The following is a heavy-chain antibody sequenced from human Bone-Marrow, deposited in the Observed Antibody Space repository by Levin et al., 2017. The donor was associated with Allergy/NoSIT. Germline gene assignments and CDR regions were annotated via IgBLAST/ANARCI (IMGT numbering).Heavy chain of an antibody. CDR1: GYTFTGYY. J-gene: IGHJ5*02. CDR2: INPNSGGT. Sequence: ASVKVSCKASGYTFTGYYMHWVRQAPGQGLEWMGRINPNSGGTNYAQKFQGRVTMTRDTSISTAYMELSRLRSDDTAVYYCARDSDIVVVPAAANWFDPWGQGTLVTVSS. V-gene: IGHV1-2*06. D-gene: IGHD2-2*01. CDR3: ARDSDIVVVPAAANWFDP.